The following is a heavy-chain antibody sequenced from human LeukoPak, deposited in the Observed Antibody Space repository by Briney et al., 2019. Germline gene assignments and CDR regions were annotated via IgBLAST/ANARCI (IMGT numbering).Heavy chain of an antibody. V-gene: IGHV4-59*01. CDR2: IYYSGST. J-gene: IGHJ5*02. CDR1: GGSISSYY. CDR3: ARAGRWFDP. D-gene: IGHD1-14*01. Sequence: TASETLSLTCTVSGGSISSYYWSWLRHPPGKGLEWIGYIYYSGSTNYNPSLKSRVTISVDTSKNQFSLKLSSVTAADTAVYYCARAGRWFDPWGQRTLVTVSS.